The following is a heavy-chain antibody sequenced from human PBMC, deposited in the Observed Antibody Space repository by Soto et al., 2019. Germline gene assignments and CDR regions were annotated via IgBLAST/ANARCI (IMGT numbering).Heavy chain of an antibody. Sequence: GASVKVSCKASGGTFSSYAISWVRQAPGQGREWMGGIIPIFGTANYAQKFQGRVTITADESTSTAYMELSSLRSEDTAVYYCARVGCSGGSCSDYYYGMDVWGQGTTVTVSS. V-gene: IGHV1-69*13. CDR1: GGTFSSYA. J-gene: IGHJ6*02. D-gene: IGHD2-15*01. CDR3: ARVGCSGGSCSDYYYGMDV. CDR2: IIPIFGTA.